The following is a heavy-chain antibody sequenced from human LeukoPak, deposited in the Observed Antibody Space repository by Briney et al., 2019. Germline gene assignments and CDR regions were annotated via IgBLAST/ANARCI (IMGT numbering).Heavy chain of an antibody. CDR3: ASRTFHYYDSSGYYGGDAFDI. D-gene: IGHD3-22*01. J-gene: IGHJ3*02. CDR2: MNPNSGNT. V-gene: IGHV1-8*03. CDR1: GYTFTGYY. Sequence: ASVKVSCKASGYTFTGYYMHWVRQATGQGLEWMGWMNPNSGNTGYAQKFQGRVTITRNTSISTAYMELSSLRSEDTAVYYCASRTFHYYDSSGYYGGDAFDIWGQGTMVTVSS.